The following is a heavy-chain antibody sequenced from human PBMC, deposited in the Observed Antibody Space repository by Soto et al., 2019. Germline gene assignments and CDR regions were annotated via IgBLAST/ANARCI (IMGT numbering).Heavy chain of an antibody. CDR1: GFTFSSYW. CDR2: INGDESRT. V-gene: IGHV3-74*01. J-gene: IGHJ6*03. CDR3: ARGASGRYYTDV. D-gene: IGHD3-10*01. Sequence: EVQLVESGGGLVQPGGSLRLSCAASGFTFSSYWLHWVRQAPGKGLVWVSRINGDESRTNYADSVMGRFTISRDNAKNTLYLEMSSLRAEDTAVYYCARGASGRYYTDVWGKGTTVTVSS.